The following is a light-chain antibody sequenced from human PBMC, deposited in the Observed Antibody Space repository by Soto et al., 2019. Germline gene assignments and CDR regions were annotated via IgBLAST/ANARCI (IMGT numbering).Light chain of an antibody. CDR1: QSISSW. CDR3: QQYNSYSPT. Sequence: DIQMTQSPSTLSASVGDRVTITCRASQSISSWLAWYQQKPGKAPNLLIYKASSLESGVPSRFSGSGSGTEFTLTISSLRPDDFATYYCQQYNSYSPTFGGGTKVEIK. CDR2: KAS. J-gene: IGKJ4*01. V-gene: IGKV1-5*03.